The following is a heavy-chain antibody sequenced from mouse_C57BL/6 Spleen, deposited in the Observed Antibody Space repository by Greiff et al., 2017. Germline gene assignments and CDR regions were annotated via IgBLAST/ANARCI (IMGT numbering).Heavy chain of an antibody. D-gene: IGHD2-2*01. V-gene: IGHV5-17*01. CDR2: LSSGSSTS. J-gene: IGHJ4*01. Sequence: EVNVVESGGGLVKPGGSLKLSCAASGFTFSDYGMHWVRQAPEKGLEWVAYLSSGSSTSYYADTVKGRFTISRDNAKNTRFLQMTSLRSEDTAMYYCARSYGYDGMDYWGQGTSVTVSS. CDR3: ARSYGYDGMDY. CDR1: GFTFSDYG.